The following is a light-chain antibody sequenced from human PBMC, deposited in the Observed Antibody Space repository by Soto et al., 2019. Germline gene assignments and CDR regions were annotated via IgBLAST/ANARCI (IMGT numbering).Light chain of an antibody. V-gene: IGKV3-20*01. CDR3: QQYGNSQWT. CDR2: GAS. CDR1: QSVSSSY. J-gene: IGKJ1*01. Sequence: ENVLAQSPGTLSLSPGERATLSCRASQSVSSSYLAWYQQKPGQAPRLVIYGASSRATGIPDRFIGSGSGTDFSLTISRLEPEDFAVYYCQQYGNSQWTFGQGTKVDIK.